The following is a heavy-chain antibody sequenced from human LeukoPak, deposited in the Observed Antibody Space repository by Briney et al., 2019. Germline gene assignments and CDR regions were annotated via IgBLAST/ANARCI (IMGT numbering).Heavy chain of an antibody. CDR2: INSDGSSI. Sequence: GGSLRLSCAASGFTFSNYWMHWVRQAPGKGLVWVSRINSDGSSITYADSVKGRFTISRDNAKNTLYLQVNSLRAEDAAVYYCARSSRGDAINFDYWGQGTLVTVSS. V-gene: IGHV3-74*01. J-gene: IGHJ4*02. D-gene: IGHD2-21*02. CDR1: GFTFSNYW. CDR3: ARSSRGDAINFDY.